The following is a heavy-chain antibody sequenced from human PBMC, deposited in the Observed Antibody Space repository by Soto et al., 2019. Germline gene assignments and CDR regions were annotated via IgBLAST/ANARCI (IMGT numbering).Heavy chain of an antibody. CDR3: ATNSSGWSYFDY. J-gene: IGHJ4*02. Sequence: SLRLSCAASGFTFSSYAMNWVRQAPGKGLEWVSTISGSGGSTYYADSVKGRFTISRDNSRNTLYLQMNSLRADDTAVYYCATNSSGWSYFDYWGQGTLVTVSS. V-gene: IGHV3-23*01. D-gene: IGHD6-19*01. CDR1: GFTFSSYA. CDR2: ISGSGGST.